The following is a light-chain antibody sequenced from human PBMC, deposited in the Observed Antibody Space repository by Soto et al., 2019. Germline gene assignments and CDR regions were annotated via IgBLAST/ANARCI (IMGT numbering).Light chain of an antibody. V-gene: IGKV2-30*02. Sequence: EVVLTQSPPSLPVPLGQPASMSCRSGQSLVHSDGYTYLSWSHQRPGQSPRRLIYRVSNRDSGVPDRISGSGSGTDFTLRITGVEAEDAGLYYCMQGTHWPPITFGQGTRLEIK. CDR3: MQGTHWPPIT. CDR2: RVS. J-gene: IGKJ5*01. CDR1: QSLVHSDGYTY.